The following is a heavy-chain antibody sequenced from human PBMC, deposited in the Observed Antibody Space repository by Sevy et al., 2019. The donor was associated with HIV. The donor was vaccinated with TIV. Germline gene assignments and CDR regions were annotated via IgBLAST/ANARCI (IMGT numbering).Heavy chain of an antibody. CDR3: ARDLPPSATTVAHFDC. V-gene: IGHV3-48*03. CDR2: ISNSVTTI. CDR1: GFTFSSYE. D-gene: IGHD4-17*01. J-gene: IGHJ4*02. Sequence: GGSLRLSCAASGFTFSSYEMNWVRQAPGKGLEWVSYISNSVTTISYSDSVTGDLTIPRDNARNSLYLQMNSLRAEDTAVYYCARDLPPSATTVAHFDCWGQGTLVTVSS.